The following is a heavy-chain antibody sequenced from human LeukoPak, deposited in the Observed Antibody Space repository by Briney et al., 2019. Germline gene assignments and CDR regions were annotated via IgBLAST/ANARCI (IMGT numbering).Heavy chain of an antibody. CDR3: ARASSVPGYYYYYMDV. CDR1: GYTFTSYG. V-gene: IGHV1-2*02. J-gene: IGHJ6*03. Sequence: GASVKVSCKASGYTFTSYGISWVRQAPGQGLEWMGWINPNSGGTNYAQKFQGRVTMTRDTSISTAYMELSRLRSDDTAVYYCARASSVPGYYYYYMDVWGKGTTVTVSS. D-gene: IGHD6-19*01. CDR2: INPNSGGT.